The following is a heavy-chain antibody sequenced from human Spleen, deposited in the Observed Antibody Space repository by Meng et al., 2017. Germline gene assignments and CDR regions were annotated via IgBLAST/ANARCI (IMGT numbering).Heavy chain of an antibody. CDR1: GFTISTYG. D-gene: IGHD1-26*01. J-gene: IGHJ4*02. Sequence: VQLVESGGGLVKPGGSLRLSCVASGFTISTYGLNWVRQAPGEGLVWVSRTSRDGSDTVYADSVKGRFTMSRDNAKNTLYLQMNSLRAEDTAVYYCAAAWELLPPGYWGQGTLVTVSS. V-gene: IGHV3-74*02. CDR3: AAAWELLPPGY. CDR2: TSRDGSDT.